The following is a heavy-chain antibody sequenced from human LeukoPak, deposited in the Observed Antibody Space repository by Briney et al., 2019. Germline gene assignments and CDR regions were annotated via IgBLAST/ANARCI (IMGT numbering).Heavy chain of an antibody. J-gene: IGHJ4*02. Sequence: PGGSLRLSCAASGFTFSSYSMNWVRQAPGKGVEWVSYISSSSSTIYYADSVKGLFTISRDNAKNSLYLQVNSLRAEDTAVYYCARYDSSGPDYWGQGTLVTVSS. D-gene: IGHD3-22*01. V-gene: IGHV3-48*01. CDR1: GFTFSSYS. CDR2: ISSSSSTI. CDR3: ARYDSSGPDY.